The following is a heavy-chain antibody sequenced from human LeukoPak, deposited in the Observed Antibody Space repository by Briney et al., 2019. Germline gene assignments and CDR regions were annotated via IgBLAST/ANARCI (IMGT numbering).Heavy chain of an antibody. Sequence: GASVKVSCKASGYTFTSYYMHWVRQAPGQGREWMGIINPSGGSTSYAQKFQGRVNMTRDTSTSTVYMELSSLRSEDTAVYYCAREGSGGSRRPDNYYYYGMDVWGQGTTVTVSS. D-gene: IGHD2-15*01. CDR2: INPSGGST. CDR3: AREGSGGSRRPDNYYYYGMDV. V-gene: IGHV1-46*01. CDR1: GYTFTSYY. J-gene: IGHJ6*02.